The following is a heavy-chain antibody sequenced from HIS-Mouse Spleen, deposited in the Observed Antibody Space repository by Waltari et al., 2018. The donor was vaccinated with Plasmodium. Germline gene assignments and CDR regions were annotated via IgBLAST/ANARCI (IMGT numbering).Heavy chain of an antibody. D-gene: IGHD7-27*01. CDR1: GFTFISSG. CDR2: ISYDGSNK. Sequence: QVQLVESGGGVVQPGRSLRLSCAASGFTFISSGLHWVRQAPGKGLEWVAVISYDGSNKYYADSVKGRFTISRDNSKNTLYLQMNSLRAEDTAVYYCAKDGWGKGSGGNWFDPWGQGTLVTVSS. V-gene: IGHV3-30*18. J-gene: IGHJ5*02. CDR3: AKDGWGKGSGGNWFDP.